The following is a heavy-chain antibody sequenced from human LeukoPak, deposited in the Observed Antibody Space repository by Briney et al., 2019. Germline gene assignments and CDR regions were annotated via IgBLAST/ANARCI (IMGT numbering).Heavy chain of an antibody. CDR1: SDSISSYY. V-gene: IGHV4-59*01. CDR2: IYYSGTT. J-gene: IGHJ4*02. CDR3: ARSGYSSSWYVL. Sequence: SETLSLTCTVSSDSISSYYWSWIRQPPGKGLEWIGYIYYSGTTKYNPSLKSRVTISIDTSKNQFSLKLSSVTAADTAVYYCARSGYSSSWYVLWGQGTLVTVSS. D-gene: IGHD6-13*01.